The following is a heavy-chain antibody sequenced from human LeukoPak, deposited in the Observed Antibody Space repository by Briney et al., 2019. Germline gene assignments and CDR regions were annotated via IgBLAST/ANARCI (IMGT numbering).Heavy chain of an antibody. CDR1: GGSISSYY. CDR2: IYYSGST. J-gene: IGHJ3*02. CDR3: ARRIAAAGTWAFDI. D-gene: IGHD6-13*01. V-gene: IGHV4-59*08. Sequence: PETLSLTCTVSGGSISSYYWSWIRQPPGKGLEWIGYIYYSGSTNYNPSLKSRVTISVDTSKNQFSLKLSSVTAADTAVYYCARRIAAAGTWAFDIWGQGTMVTVSS.